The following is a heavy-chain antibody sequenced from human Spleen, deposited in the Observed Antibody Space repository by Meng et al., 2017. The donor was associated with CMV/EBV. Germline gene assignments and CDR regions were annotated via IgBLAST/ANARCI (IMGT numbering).Heavy chain of an antibody. Sequence: GGSLRLSCAASGFTFSSYSMNWVRQAPGKGLEWASSISSSSSYIYYADSVKGRFTISRDNAKNSLYLQMNSLRAEDTAVYYCARDGVGESDSMYYYYGTDVWGQGTTVTVSS. CDR1: GFTFSSYS. D-gene: IGHD3-10*01. CDR3: ARDGVGESDSMYYYYGTDV. CDR2: ISSSSSYI. V-gene: IGHV3-21*01. J-gene: IGHJ6*02.